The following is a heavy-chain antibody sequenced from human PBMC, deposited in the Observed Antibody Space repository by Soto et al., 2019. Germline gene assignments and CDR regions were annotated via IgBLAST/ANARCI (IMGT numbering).Heavy chain of an antibody. CDR3: ARGAGYIFDY. CDR1: GYTFISYD. D-gene: IGHD5-12*01. V-gene: IGHV1-8*01. J-gene: IGHJ4*02. Sequence: QVQLVQSGAEVKKPGASVKVSCKDSGYTFISYDINWVRQANGQGLEWMGWMNPHTGDTGYAKKFQGRVTMTRNTSINTANLELSSLRSDDTSVYFCARGAGYIFDYWGQGTLVTVSS. CDR2: MNPHTGDT.